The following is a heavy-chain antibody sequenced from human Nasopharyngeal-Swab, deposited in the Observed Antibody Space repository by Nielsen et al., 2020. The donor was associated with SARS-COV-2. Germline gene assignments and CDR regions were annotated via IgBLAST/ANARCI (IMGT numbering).Heavy chain of an antibody. CDR3: ARATNLITMIVVVIPGRGPLDY. V-gene: IGHV1-8*01. J-gene: IGHJ4*02. CDR2: MNPNSGNT. D-gene: IGHD3-22*01. Sequence: WVRQAPGQGLEGMGWMNPNSGNTGYAQKFQGRVTMTRNTSISTAYMELSSLRSEATAVYYCARATNLITMIVVVIPGRGPLDYWGQGTLVTVSS.